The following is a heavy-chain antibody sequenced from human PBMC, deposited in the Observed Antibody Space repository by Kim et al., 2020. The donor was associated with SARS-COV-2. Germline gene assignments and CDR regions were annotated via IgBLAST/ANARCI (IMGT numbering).Heavy chain of an antibody. D-gene: IGHD6-6*01. CDR3: ARGGSIAARHFDY. J-gene: IGHJ4*02. Sequence: YAKKFQGRVTMTRDTSTSTVYMELSSLRSEDTAVYYCARGGSIAARHFDYWGQGTLVTVSS. V-gene: IGHV1-46*01.